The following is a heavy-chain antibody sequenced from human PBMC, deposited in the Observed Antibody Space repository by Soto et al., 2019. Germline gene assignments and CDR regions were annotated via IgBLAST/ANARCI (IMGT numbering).Heavy chain of an antibody. V-gene: IGHV1-69*13. J-gene: IGHJ5*02. CDR1: GGTFSSYA. Sequence: ASVKVSCKASGGTFSSYAISWVRQAPGQGLEWMGGIIPIFGTANYAQKFQGRVTITADESTSTAYMELSSLRSEDTAVYYCARGRYTGYCSSTSCSPLGWFDPWGQGTLVTVSS. CDR2: IIPIFGTA. CDR3: ARGRYTGYCSSTSCSPLGWFDP. D-gene: IGHD2-2*01.